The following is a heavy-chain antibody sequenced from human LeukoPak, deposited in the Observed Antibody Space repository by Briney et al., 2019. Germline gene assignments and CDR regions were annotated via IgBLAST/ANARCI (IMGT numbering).Heavy chain of an antibody. CDR1: GFTFSSYG. V-gene: IGHV3-30*02. CDR2: IRYDGSNK. J-gene: IGHJ4*02. D-gene: IGHD3-3*01. Sequence: GALRLSCAASGFTFSSYGMHWVRQAPGKGLEWVAFIRYDGSNKYYADSVKGRFTISRDNSKNTLYLQMNSLRVEDTAVYYCAKSAIFGVTGMFDYWGQGTLVTVSS. CDR3: AKSAIFGVTGMFDY.